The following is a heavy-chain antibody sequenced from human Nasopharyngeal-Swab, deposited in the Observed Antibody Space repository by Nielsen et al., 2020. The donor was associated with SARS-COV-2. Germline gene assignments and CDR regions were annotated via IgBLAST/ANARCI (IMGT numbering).Heavy chain of an antibody. J-gene: IGHJ5*02. V-gene: IGHV3-48*03. CDR3: ARVGLWFRELYWFDP. D-gene: IGHD3-10*01. CDR1: GFTFSSYE. CDR2: ISSSGSTI. Sequence: GGSLRLSCAASGFTFSSYEMNWVRQAPGKGLEWVSYISSSGSTIYYADSVKGRFTISRDNAKNSLYLQMNSLRAEDTAVYYCARVGLWFRELYWFDPWGQGTLVTVSS.